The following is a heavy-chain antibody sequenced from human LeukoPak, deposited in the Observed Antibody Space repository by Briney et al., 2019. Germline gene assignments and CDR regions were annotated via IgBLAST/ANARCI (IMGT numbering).Heavy chain of an antibody. D-gene: IGHD1-1*01. CDR2: IGIDSGNT. V-gene: IGHV3-48*01. J-gene: IGHJ4*02. Sequence: GGSLRPSCTASGFPFIEYSMNWVRQAPGKGLEWISYIGIDSGNTKYADSVRGRFTISADKAKNSLYLQMNSLRVEDTAVYYCARDHNYAFDNWGQGTLVSVAS. CDR3: ARDHNYAFDN. CDR1: GFPFIEYS.